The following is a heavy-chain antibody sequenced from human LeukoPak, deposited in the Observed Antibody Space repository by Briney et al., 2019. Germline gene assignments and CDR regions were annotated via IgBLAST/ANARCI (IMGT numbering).Heavy chain of an antibody. Sequence: GGSLRLSCAASGFTFSSYGMTWVRQAPGKGLEWVSGIKWDGGSTGYADSVKGRFTISRDNAKNSMYLQMNSLRAEDTALYYCARDLGSGWYFPFEYWGQGTLVTVSS. J-gene: IGHJ4*02. CDR3: ARDLGSGWYFPFEY. CDR1: GFTFSSYG. D-gene: IGHD6-19*01. V-gene: IGHV3-20*04. CDR2: IKWDGGST.